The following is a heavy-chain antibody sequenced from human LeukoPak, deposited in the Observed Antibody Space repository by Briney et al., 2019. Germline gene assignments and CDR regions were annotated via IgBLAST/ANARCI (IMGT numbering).Heavy chain of an antibody. CDR3: ARVPGYCSGTTCSSFDY. V-gene: IGHV4-34*01. Sequence: SETPSLTCAVYGESFSGSYWSWIRQPPGKGLEWIGEINHSGSTNYNPSLKTQVTMSVDTSKNQFSLKLSSVTAADTAVYYCARVPGYCSGTTCSSFDYWGQGNQVTVSS. D-gene: IGHD2-2*01. CDR1: GESFSGSY. CDR2: INHSGST. J-gene: IGHJ4*02.